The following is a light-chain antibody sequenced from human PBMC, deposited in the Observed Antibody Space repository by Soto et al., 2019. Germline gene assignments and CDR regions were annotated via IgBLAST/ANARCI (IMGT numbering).Light chain of an antibody. CDR3: LQHSTDPLT. J-gene: IGKJ1*01. Sequence: DIQLTQFPSSLSADVGDRVTITCRASQGISNALAWYQQKPGKDPKRLIYAASSLQSGVPPRFGGSGSGTEITPAISSLQPEDFATFYCLQHSTDPLTFGQGTKVEIK. CDR1: QGISNA. V-gene: IGKV1-17*01. CDR2: AAS.